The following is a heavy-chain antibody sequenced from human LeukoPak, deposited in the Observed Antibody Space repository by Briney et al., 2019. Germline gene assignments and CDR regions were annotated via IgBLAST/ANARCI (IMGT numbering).Heavy chain of an antibody. Sequence: GGSLRLSCAASGFTFSPYINWVRQAPGKGLEWVSYISSSGTFIYYADSVKGRFTVSRDNARNLIFLQMHSLRVEDTAVYYCARDPGVPAAPLDYWGLGPLVTVSS. J-gene: IGHJ4*02. CDR2: ISSSGTFI. D-gene: IGHD2-2*01. CDR1: GFTFSPYI. CDR3: ARDPGVPAAPLDY. V-gene: IGHV3-21*01.